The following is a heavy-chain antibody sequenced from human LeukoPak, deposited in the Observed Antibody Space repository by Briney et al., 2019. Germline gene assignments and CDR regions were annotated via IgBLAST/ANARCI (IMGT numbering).Heavy chain of an antibody. CDR2: IYYTGST. J-gene: IGHJ6*02. CDR1: GGYISTYY. D-gene: IGHD6-13*01. Sequence: SETLSLTCTVSGGYISTYYWTWIRQLPGKGLEWIGNIYYTGSTNYNPSLKSRVTISVDTSKNQFSLKLSSVTAADTAVYYCARGHSSSWYYYYYGRDVWGQGTTVTVSS. V-gene: IGHV4-59*01. CDR3: ARGHSSSWYYYYYGRDV.